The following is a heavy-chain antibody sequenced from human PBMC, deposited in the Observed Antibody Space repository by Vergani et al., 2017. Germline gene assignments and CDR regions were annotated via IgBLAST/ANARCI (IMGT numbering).Heavy chain of an antibody. D-gene: IGHD6-13*01. Sequence: QVQLQESGPGLVKPSETLSLTCTVSGGSISSSSYYWGWIRQPPGKGLEWIGRIYYSGSTYYNPSLKSRVTISVDTSKNQFSLKLSSVTAADTAVYYCASDLAATFLDDWGQGTLVTVSS. CDR1: GGSISSSSYY. CDR3: ASDLAATFLDD. CDR2: IYYSGST. V-gene: IGHV4-39*07. J-gene: IGHJ4*02.